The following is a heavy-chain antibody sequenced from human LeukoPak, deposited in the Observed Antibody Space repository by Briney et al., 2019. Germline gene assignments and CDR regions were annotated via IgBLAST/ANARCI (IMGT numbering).Heavy chain of an antibody. CDR2: IYPGDSHT. Sequence: GESLKISCKGAGYSFTSYWIGWVRQMPGKGLEWMGVIYPGDSHTRYSPSFQGQVTISADKSISTAYLQWSSLKASDTAMYYCARQNYDYVWGSYRYFFDYWGQGTLVTVSS. D-gene: IGHD3-16*02. CDR3: ARQNYDYVWGSYRYFFDY. CDR1: GYSFTSYW. J-gene: IGHJ4*02. V-gene: IGHV5-51*01.